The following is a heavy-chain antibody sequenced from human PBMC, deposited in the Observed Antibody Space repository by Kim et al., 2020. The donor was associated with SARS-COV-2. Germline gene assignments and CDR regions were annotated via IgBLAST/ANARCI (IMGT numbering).Heavy chain of an antibody. V-gene: IGHV3-15*01. J-gene: IGHJ4*02. CDR3: TTDNSSSALGFDY. Sequence: YAAPVKGRFTISRDDSKNTLYLQMNSLKTEDTAVYYCTTDNSSSALGFDYWGQGTLVTVSS. D-gene: IGHD6-13*01.